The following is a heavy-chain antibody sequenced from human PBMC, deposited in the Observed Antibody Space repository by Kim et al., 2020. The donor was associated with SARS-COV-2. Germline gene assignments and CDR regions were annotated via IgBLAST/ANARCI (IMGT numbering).Heavy chain of an antibody. Sequence: GGSLRLSCAASGFTFSSYAMSWVRQAPGKGLEWVSAISGSGGSTYYADSVKGRFTISRDNSKNTLYLQMNSLRAEDTAVYYCAKDGAIGIVLMVYAIGYYFDYWGQGTLVTVSS. CDR2: ISGSGGST. V-gene: IGHV3-23*01. D-gene: IGHD2-8*01. CDR3: AKDGAIGIVLMVYAIGYYFDY. J-gene: IGHJ4*02. CDR1: GFTFSSYA.